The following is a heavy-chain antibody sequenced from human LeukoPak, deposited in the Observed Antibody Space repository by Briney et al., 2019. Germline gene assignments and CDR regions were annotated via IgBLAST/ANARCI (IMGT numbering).Heavy chain of an antibody. CDR1: GFTFSSYS. D-gene: IGHD3-22*01. Sequence: PGGSLRLSCAASGFTFSSYSMNWVRQAPGKGLEWVSSISSSSSYIYYPDSVKGRFTISRDNAKNSLYLQMDSLRAEDTAVYYCARDRDYYDSSGYYGDFDYWGQETLVTVSS. CDR2: ISSSSSYI. J-gene: IGHJ4*02. V-gene: IGHV3-21*01. CDR3: ARDRDYYDSSGYYGDFDY.